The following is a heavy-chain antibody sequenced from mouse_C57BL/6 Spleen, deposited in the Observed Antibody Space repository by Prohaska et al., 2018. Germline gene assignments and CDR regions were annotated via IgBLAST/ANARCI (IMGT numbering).Heavy chain of an antibody. V-gene: IGHV10-3*01. CDR1: FNTYA. CDR2: IRSKSSNYET. CDR3: VRDRGGNFAY. D-gene: IGHD2-1*01. J-gene: IGHJ3*01. Sequence: FNTYAMHWVRQAPGKGLEWVARIRSKSSNYETYYADSVKDRFTSSRDDSQSMLYLQMNNLKTEDTAMYYCVRDRGGNFAYWGQGTLVTVSA.